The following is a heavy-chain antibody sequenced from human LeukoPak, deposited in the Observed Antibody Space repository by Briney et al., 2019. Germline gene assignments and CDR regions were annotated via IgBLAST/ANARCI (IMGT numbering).Heavy chain of an antibody. V-gene: IGHV1-69*13. CDR2: IIPIFGP. CDR3: ATGKDRSGYYYSLDY. J-gene: IGHJ4*02. CDR1: GGTFSTFP. Sequence: SVKVSCKASGGTFSTFPISWVRRAPGQGLEWIGGIIPIFGPNYAQKFQGRATISADLATATAYMELSSLTSEDTSVYYCATGKDRSGYYYSLDYWGQGTLVAVSS. D-gene: IGHD3-22*01.